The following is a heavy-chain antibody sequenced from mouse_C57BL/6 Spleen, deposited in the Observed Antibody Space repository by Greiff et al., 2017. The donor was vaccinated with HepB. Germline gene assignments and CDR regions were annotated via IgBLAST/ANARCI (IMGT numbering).Heavy chain of an antibody. D-gene: IGHD1-1*02. CDR1: GFNFKDYY. Sequence: VQLQQSGAELVKPGASVKLSCTASGFNFKDYYMHWVKQRTEQGLEWIGRIDPEDGETKYAPKFKGKATITADTSSNTAYLQLSSLTSEDTAVYYCARRVGSDLAWFAYWGQGTLVTVSA. CDR3: ARRVGSDLAWFAY. J-gene: IGHJ3*01. CDR2: IDPEDGET. V-gene: IGHV14-2*01.